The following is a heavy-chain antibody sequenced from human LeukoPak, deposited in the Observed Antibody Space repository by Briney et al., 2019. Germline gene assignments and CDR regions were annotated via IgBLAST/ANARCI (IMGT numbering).Heavy chain of an antibody. V-gene: IGHV4-30-2*01. CDR3: ARAGSYDYGGGFDY. D-gene: IGHD4-17*01. Sequence: SETLSLTCAVSGGSISSGGYSWSWIRQPPGKGLEWIGYIYHSGSTYYNPSLKSRVTISVDRSKNQFPLKLSSVTAADTAVYYCARAGSYDYGGGFDYWGQGTLVTVSS. CDR1: GGSISSGGYS. J-gene: IGHJ4*02. CDR2: IYHSGST.